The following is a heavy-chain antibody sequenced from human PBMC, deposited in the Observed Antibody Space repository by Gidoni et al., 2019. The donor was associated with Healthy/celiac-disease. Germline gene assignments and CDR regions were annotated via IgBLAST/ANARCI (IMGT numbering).Heavy chain of an antibody. CDR3: ARVSVTVHDY. Sequence: EVQLVESGGGLVKPVGSLRLSGAASGFTFSTYSMNWFRQAPGKGLELVSSISSRSSYIYYAYSLKGRFTITRDNAKNSVYLQMNSRRAEDTAVYYCARVSVTVHDYWGQGTLVTVSS. D-gene: IGHD4-17*01. J-gene: IGHJ4*02. CDR1: GFTFSTYS. CDR2: ISSRSSYI. V-gene: IGHV3-21*01.